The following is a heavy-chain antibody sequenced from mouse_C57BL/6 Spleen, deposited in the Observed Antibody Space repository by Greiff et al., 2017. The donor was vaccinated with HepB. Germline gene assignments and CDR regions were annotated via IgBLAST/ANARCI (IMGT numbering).Heavy chain of an antibody. CDR3: ARDVWVYYYGSIYFDY. CDR1: GFTFSSYA. J-gene: IGHJ2*01. Sequence: DVHLVESGGGLVKPGGSLKLSCAASGFTFSSYAMSWVRQTPEKRLEWVATISDGGSYTYYPDNVKGRFTISRDNAKNNLYLQMSHLKSEDTAMYYCARDVWVYYYGSIYFDYWGQGTTLTVSS. V-gene: IGHV5-4*01. CDR2: ISDGGSYT. D-gene: IGHD1-1*01.